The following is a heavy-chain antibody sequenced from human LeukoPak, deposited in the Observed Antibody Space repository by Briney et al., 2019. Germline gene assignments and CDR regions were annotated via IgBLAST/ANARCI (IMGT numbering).Heavy chain of an antibody. V-gene: IGHV3-7*01. CDR3: ARLYSSSWYGFRGHYMDV. D-gene: IGHD6-13*01. Sequence: PGGSLRLSCAASGFTFSSYWMSWVRQAPGKGLEWVANIKQDGSEKYYVDSVKGRFTISRDNAKNSLYLQMNSLRAEDTAVYYCARLYSSSWYGFRGHYMDVWGKGTTVTVSS. J-gene: IGHJ6*03. CDR2: IKQDGSEK. CDR1: GFTFSSYW.